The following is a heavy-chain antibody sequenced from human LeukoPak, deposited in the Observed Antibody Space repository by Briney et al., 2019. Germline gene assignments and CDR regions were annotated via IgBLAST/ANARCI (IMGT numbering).Heavy chain of an antibody. Sequence: GGSLRLSCAASGFTFSSYAMSWVRQAPGKGLEWVGRIKSKTDGGTTDYAAPVKGRFTISRDDSKNTLYLQMNSLKTEDTAVYYCTTDLTARTDYWGQGTLVTVSS. CDR1: GFTFSSYA. CDR3: TTDLTARTDY. CDR2: IKSKTDGGTT. D-gene: IGHD6-6*01. J-gene: IGHJ4*02. V-gene: IGHV3-15*01.